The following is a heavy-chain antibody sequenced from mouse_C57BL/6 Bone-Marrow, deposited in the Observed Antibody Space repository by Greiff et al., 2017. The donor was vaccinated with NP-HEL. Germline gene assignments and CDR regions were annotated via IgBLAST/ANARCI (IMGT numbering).Heavy chain of an antibody. CDR1: GYTFTSYW. Sequence: VQLQQPGAELVRPGTSVTLSCKASGYTFTSYWMHWVKQRPGQGLEWIGVIDPSDSYTNYNQKFKGKATLTVDTSSSTAYMQLSSLTSEDSAVYYCARAYYSNYWYFDVWGTGTTVTVSS. J-gene: IGHJ1*03. CDR2: IDPSDSYT. CDR3: ARAYYSNYWYFDV. D-gene: IGHD2-5*01. V-gene: IGHV1-59*01.